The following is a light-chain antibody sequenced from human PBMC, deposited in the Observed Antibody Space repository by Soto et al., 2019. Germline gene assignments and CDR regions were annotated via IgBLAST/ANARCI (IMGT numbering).Light chain of an antibody. J-gene: IGLJ2*01. CDR1: SNDVGIYNH. CDR2: EVN. V-gene: IGLV2-8*01. Sequence: QSALTQPPSASGAPGQSVSISCTGTSNDVGIYNHVSWYQQLPGNAPKLILYEVNKRPSGVPDRFSGSKSGNTASLIVSGLQAEDEADYFCCSYSDTNNLVVFVGGTKLTVL. CDR3: CSYSDTNNLVV.